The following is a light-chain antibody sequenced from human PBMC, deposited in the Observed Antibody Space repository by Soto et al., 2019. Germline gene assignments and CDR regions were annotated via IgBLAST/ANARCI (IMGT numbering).Light chain of an antibody. CDR3: GTWDSSLSGAV. CDR2: ENN. Sequence: QSVLTQPPSVSAAPGQTVTISCSGSSSNIGNNYVSWYQQLPGTAPKLLIYENNKRPSGSPDRFSGSKSGTSATLGITGLQTGDEADYYCGTWDSSLSGAVFGGGTKLTVL. CDR1: SSNIGNNY. J-gene: IGLJ2*01. V-gene: IGLV1-51*02.